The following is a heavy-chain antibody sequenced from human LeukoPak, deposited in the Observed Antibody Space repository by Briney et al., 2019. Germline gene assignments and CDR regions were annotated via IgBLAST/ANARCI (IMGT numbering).Heavy chain of an antibody. CDR3: ARLPRSYVDY. CDR1: GFIFRNYW. Sequence: PGGSLRLSCATSGFIFRNYWMSWVRQVPGKGLEWVASISQDAGATTYLDSVKGRFTISRDNAKNSLYLQLNSLRADDTAVYYCARLPRSYVDYWGQGTLVTVSS. V-gene: IGHV3-7*01. J-gene: IGHJ4*02. CDR2: ISQDAGAT.